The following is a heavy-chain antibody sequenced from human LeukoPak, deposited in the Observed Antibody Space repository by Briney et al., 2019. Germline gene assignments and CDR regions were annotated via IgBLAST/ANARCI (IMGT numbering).Heavy chain of an antibody. J-gene: IGHJ4*02. V-gene: IGHV4-31*03. CDR2: IYYSGST. CDR1: GGSISSGGYY. D-gene: IGHD4-17*01. CDR3: ARDHYGALYY. Sequence: SETLSLTCTVSGGSISSGGYYWSWIRQHPGKGLEWIGYIYYSGSTYYNPSLKSRVTISVDTSKNQFSLKLSSVTAADTAVYYCARDHYGALYYWGQGTLVTVSS.